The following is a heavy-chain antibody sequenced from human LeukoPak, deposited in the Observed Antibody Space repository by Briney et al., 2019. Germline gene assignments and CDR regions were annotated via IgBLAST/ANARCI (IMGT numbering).Heavy chain of an antibody. J-gene: IGHJ4*02. CDR1: GGSISSGGYY. D-gene: IGHD5-18*01. CDR3: ARLKVDTASLDY. V-gene: IGHV4-31*03. Sequence: SETLSLTCTVSGGSISSGGYYWSWIRQHPGKGLEWIGYIYYSGSTYYNPSLKSRVTISVDTSKNQFSLKLSSVTAADMAVYYCARLKVDTASLDYWGQGTLVTVSS. CDR2: IYYSGST.